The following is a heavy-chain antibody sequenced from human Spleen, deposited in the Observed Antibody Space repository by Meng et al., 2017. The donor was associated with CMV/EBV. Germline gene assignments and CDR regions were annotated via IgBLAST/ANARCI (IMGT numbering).Heavy chain of an antibody. J-gene: IGHJ4*02. Sequence: QVQVVQSGSELTKPGASVKVSCKASGYTFTRYAMNWVRQAPGQGLEWMGWIDNDTGNPTYAQGFTGRFVFSLDTSVNTAYLQISSLKAEDTAVYYCAREGDSGTYQYWGQGTLVTVSS. CDR2: IDNDTGNP. CDR1: GYTFTRYA. CDR3: AREGDSGTYQY. D-gene: IGHD1-26*01. V-gene: IGHV7-4-1*02.